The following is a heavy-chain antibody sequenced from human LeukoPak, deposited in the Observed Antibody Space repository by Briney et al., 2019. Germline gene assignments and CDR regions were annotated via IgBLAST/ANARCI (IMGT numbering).Heavy chain of an antibody. CDR2: IYHSGST. Sequence: SETLSLTCTVSGYSISSGYYWGWIRQPPGKGLEWIGTIYHSGSTFYSPSLKSRVTISVDTSKNQFSLKLSSVTAADTAVYYCARERGDNWNVGPWGHGTLVTVSS. J-gene: IGHJ5*02. CDR1: GYSISSGYY. D-gene: IGHD1-20*01. V-gene: IGHV4-38-2*02. CDR3: ARERGDNWNVGP.